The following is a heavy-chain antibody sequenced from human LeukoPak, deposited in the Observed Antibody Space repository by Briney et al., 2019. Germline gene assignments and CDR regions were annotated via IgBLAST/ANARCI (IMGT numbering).Heavy chain of an antibody. J-gene: IGHJ4*02. D-gene: IGHD3-10*01. V-gene: IGHV1-2*02. Sequence: GASVKVSCKASGYTFTGYYMHWVRQAPGPGLEWMGWINLNSGGTNYAQKFQGRVTMPRDTSISPAYMELSRLRSDDTAVYYCARAPGYGSGSYYRGNYWGQGTLVTVSS. CDR2: INLNSGGT. CDR3: ARAPGYGSGSYYRGNY. CDR1: GYTFTGYY.